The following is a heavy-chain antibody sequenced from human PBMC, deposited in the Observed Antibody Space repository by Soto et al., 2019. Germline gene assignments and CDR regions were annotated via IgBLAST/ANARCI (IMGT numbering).Heavy chain of an antibody. CDR1: GFAFSTYM. J-gene: IGHJ6*02. CDR3: VRDRDLRDYYGMDV. CDR2: ISTNGRSK. Sequence: GGSLRLSCAGSGFAFSTYMMNWVRYAPGKGLEWIADISTNGRSKSYAASVRGRFTISRDNTKNSMYLQMNSLRDDDTAVYYCVRDRDLRDYYGMDVWGQGTTVTVSS. V-gene: IGHV3-48*02. D-gene: IGHD3-10*01.